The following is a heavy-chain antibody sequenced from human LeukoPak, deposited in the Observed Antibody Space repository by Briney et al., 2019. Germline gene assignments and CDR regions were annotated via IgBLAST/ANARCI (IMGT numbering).Heavy chain of an antibody. V-gene: IGHV3-21*04. CDR1: GFTFSTYN. Sequence: GGSLRLSCAASGFTFSTYNMNWVRQAPGKGLEWVSSISSSASYIYYADSVKGRFTISRDNAKNSLYLQMNSLRAEDTAVYYCAKDSTYYYDSLLRVAFDIWGQGTMVTVSS. D-gene: IGHD3-22*01. J-gene: IGHJ3*02. CDR2: ISSSASYI. CDR3: AKDSTYYYDSLLRVAFDI.